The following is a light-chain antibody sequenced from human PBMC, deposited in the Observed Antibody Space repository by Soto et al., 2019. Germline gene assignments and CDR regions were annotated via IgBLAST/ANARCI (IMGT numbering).Light chain of an antibody. J-gene: IGLJ2*01. V-gene: IGLV2-23*01. CDR3: CSYAGSSTL. CDR2: EGS. Sequence: QSALTQPASVSGSPGQSITISCTGTSSDVGSYNLVSWYQQHPGKAPKLMIYEGSKRPSGVSNRFSGSKSGNTASLTISGLQAEDEADYYCCSYAGSSTLFGGGTQLDRP. CDR1: SSDVGSYNL.